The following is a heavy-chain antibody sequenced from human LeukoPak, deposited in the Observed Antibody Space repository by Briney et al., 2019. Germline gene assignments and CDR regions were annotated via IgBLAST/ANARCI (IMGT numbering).Heavy chain of an antibody. V-gene: IGHV5-51*01. CDR1: GYSFTTNW. J-gene: IGHJ4*02. D-gene: IGHD3-10*01. CDR2: IYPGDSDT. Sequence: KGGESLKISCKGSGYSFTTNWIGWVRQLPGKGLEWMGIIYPGDSDTKYSPSFQGQVTISADKSISTAYLQWSSLKASDTAMYYCARTITMVRGVIIYPNYFDYWGQGTLVTVSS. CDR3: ARTITMVRGVIIYPNYFDY.